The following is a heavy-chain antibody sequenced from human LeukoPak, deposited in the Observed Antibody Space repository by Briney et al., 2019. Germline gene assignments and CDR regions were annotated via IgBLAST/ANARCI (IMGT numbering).Heavy chain of an antibody. V-gene: IGHV3-23*01. CDR1: GFSINTYT. J-gene: IGHJ4*02. CDR2: IRNSDGMT. CDR3: AKDWSYHYTVDY. D-gene: IGHD3-16*02. Sequence: GGSLRLSCDASGFSINTYTMYWVRQAPGQGLEWVSGIRNSDGMTYYADSVRGRFTISTDTSKNTLYLQMNSLRPEDTAVYYCAKDWSYHYTVDYWGQGTLVTVSS.